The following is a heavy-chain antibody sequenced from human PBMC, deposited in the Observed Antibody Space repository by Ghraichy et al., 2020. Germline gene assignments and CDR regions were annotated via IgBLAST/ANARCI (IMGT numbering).Heavy chain of an antibody. D-gene: IGHD6-13*01. CDR3: ARDRQQLVLGTVPAY. J-gene: IGHJ4*02. CDR1: GFTFSSYT. CDR2: ITYDGSSK. V-gene: IGHV3-30-3*01. Sequence: LTCADSGFTFSSYTMHWVRQAPGKGLEWVAVITYDGSSKYYADSVKGRFTISRDNSKNTLYLQMNSLRAEDTAVYYCARDRQQLVLGTVPAYWGQGTLVTVSS.